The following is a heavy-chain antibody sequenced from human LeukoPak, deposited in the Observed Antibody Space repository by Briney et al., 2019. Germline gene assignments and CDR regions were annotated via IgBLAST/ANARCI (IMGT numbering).Heavy chain of an antibody. CDR1: GFTFSSYA. D-gene: IGHD6-13*01. V-gene: IGHV3-30*04. J-gene: IGHJ1*01. CDR2: IPYDGSNK. CDR3: ATDGYSSSWYGSEYFQH. Sequence: GRTLRLSCAASGFTFSSYAMHWVRQAPGKGLEWVALIPYDGSNKYYADSVKGRFTVSRDNSKNTLYLQMNSLRAEDTAVYYCATDGYSSSWYGSEYFQHWGQGTLVTVSS.